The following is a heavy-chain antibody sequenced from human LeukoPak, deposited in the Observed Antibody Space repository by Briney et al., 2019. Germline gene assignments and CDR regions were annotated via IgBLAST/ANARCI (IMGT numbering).Heavy chain of an antibody. Sequence: GGSLRLSCSASGFSFSAYAMHWVRQAPGRGLEYVSAIGPSGTSTYFADSVKGRFTISRDNSKNTVYLQISSLRTDDTAVYFGTGSTTGYYSYWGQGTLVTVSS. D-gene: IGHD3-9*01. CDR2: IGPSGTST. V-gene: IGHV3-64D*06. CDR3: TGSTTGYYSY. CDR1: GFSFSAYA. J-gene: IGHJ4*02.